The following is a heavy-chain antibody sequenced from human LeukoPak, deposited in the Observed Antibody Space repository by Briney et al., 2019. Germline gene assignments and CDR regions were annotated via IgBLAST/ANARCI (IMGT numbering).Heavy chain of an antibody. D-gene: IGHD4-11*01. CDR3: AGDSNRNWFDP. Sequence: SETLSLTCAVYGGSFSGYYWSWIRQPPGKGLEWIGEINHSGSTNYNPSLKSRVTISVDTSKNQFSLKLSSVTAADTAVYYCAGDSNRNWFDPWGQGTLVTVSS. CDR2: INHSGST. J-gene: IGHJ5*02. V-gene: IGHV4-34*01. CDR1: GGSFSGYY.